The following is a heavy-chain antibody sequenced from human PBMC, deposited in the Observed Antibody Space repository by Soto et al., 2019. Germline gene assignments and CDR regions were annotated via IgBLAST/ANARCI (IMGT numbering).Heavy chain of an antibody. CDR2: IYNTGST. D-gene: IGHD6-25*01. Sequence: QVQLQESGPGLVKPSQTLSLTCTVSGGSISRYYWSWIRQPAGKALEWIGRIYNTGSTEYNPSLKSRVTMSMDTSKNQFFLNLRSVTAADTAVYYCATSGTAWHNWFDPWGQGILVTVSS. CDR3: ATSGTAWHNWFDP. V-gene: IGHV4-4*07. CDR1: GGSISRYY. J-gene: IGHJ5*02.